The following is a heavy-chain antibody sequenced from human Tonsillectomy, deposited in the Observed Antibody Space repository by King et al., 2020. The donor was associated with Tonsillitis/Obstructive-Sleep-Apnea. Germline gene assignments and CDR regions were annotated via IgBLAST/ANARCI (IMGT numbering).Heavy chain of an antibody. CDR2: IYPGDSDT. Sequence: QLVQSGAEVKKPGESLKISCKGSGYSFTSYWIGWVRQMPGKGLEWMGIIYPGDSDTRYSPSFQGQVTISADKSISTAYLQWSSLKASDTAMYYCARPQGDWQCGSTRCYKGGNLCDPWGRGTLVTVS. J-gene: IGHJ5*02. CDR1: GYSFTSYW. V-gene: IGHV5-51*01. CDR3: ARPQGDWQCGSTRCYKGGNLCDP. D-gene: IGHD2-2*01.